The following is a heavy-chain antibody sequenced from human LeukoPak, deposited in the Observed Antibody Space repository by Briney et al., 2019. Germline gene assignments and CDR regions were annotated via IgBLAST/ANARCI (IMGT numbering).Heavy chain of an antibody. J-gene: IGHJ4*02. CDR2: IYYDGSNE. D-gene: IGHD3-22*01. V-gene: IGHV3-33*01. CDR3: ARVGYPGIGYPIDY. CDR1: GFPFTSYG. Sequence: GGSLRLSCAASGFPFTSYGMHWVRQAPGKGLEWVAVIYYDGSNEYYADSVKGRFTISRDTSKNTLYLQMNSLTADDTAVYYCARVGYPGIGYPIDYWGQGTLVTVFS.